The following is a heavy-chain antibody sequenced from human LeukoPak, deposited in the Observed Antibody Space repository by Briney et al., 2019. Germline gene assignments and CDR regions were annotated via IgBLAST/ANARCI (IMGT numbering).Heavy chain of an antibody. V-gene: IGHV1-2*02. J-gene: IGHJ4*02. CDR2: INPNSGGT. Sequence: ASVKVSCKASGYTFTGYYMHWVRQAPGQGLEWMGWINPNSGGTNYAQKFQGRVTMTRDTSISTAYMELSRLRSDDTAVYYCARNLYGSGSRFFDYWGQGTLVTVSS. CDR3: ARNLYGSGSRFFDY. D-gene: IGHD3-10*01. CDR1: GYTFTGYY.